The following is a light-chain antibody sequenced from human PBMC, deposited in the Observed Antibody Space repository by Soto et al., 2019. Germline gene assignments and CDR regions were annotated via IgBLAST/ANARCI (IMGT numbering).Light chain of an antibody. CDR1: QDIKTY. CDR2: GTF. V-gene: IGKV1-9*01. CDR3: QLLNNYPPFT. J-gene: IGKJ3*01. Sequence: IQLTQSPSSLSASVGDRVSITCRASQDIKTYLAWYQQKQGKAPKLLISGTFTLQGGVPSWVNGRGSGTGFTRTIRRLQPDDFATYYGQLLNNYPPFTFGAGNKGDLE.